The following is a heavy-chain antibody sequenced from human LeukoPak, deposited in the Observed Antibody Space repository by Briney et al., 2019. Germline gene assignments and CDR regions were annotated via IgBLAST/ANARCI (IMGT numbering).Heavy chain of an antibody. CDR1: GYTFTSYD. CDR3: ARVRVGRITIFGVPEGGYMDV. CDR2: MNPNSGNT. J-gene: IGHJ6*03. Sequence: ASVKVSCKASGYTFTSYDINWVRQATGQGLEWMGWMNPNSGNTGYAQKFQGRVTMTRNTSISTAYMEMSSLRSEDTAMYYCARVRVGRITIFGVPEGGYMDVWGKGTTVTVSS. V-gene: IGHV1-8*01. D-gene: IGHD3-3*01.